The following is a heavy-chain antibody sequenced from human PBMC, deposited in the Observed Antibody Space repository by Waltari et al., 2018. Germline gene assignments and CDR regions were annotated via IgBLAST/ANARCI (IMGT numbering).Heavy chain of an antibody. CDR3: ARHDYGDLTFDY. J-gene: IGHJ4*02. CDR1: GGSISSSSYY. CDR2: IYYSGST. Sequence: QLQLQESGPGLVKPSETLSLTCAVSGGSISSSSYYWGWLRQPPGKGLEWIGSIYYSGSTYDNPALKGRVTISVDTSKNQFSLKLSSVTAADTAVYYCARHDYGDLTFDYWGQGTLVTVSS. D-gene: IGHD4-17*01. V-gene: IGHV4-39*07.